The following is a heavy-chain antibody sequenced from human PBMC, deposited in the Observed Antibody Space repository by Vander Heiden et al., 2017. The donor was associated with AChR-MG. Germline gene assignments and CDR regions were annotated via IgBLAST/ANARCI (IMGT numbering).Heavy chain of an antibody. Sequence: EVQLVESGGGLVQPGRSLRLSCAASGFTFDDYAMHWVRQAPGKGLEWVSGISWNSGSIGYADSVKGRFTISRDNAKNSLYLQMNSLRAEDTALYYCAKDIGPRGQWPTNWGQGTLVTVSS. V-gene: IGHV3-9*01. CDR1: GFTFDDYA. CDR2: ISWNSGSI. CDR3: AKDIGPRGQWPTN. D-gene: IGHD6-19*01. J-gene: IGHJ4*02.